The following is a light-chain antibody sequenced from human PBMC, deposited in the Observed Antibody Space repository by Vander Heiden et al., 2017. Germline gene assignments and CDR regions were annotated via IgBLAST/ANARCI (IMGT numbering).Light chain of an antibody. V-gene: IGLV2-14*03. CDR3: SSYTSTNTLL. CDR1: SSDIGGYNR. CDR2: DVT. J-gene: IGLJ2*01. Sequence: QSALTQPASVSGSPGPSITISCTGTSSDIGGYNRVSWYQYHPGKAPKLMIYDVTNRPSGISNRFSGSKSDNTASLTISELQGEDEADYYCSSYTSTNTLLFGGGTKVTVL.